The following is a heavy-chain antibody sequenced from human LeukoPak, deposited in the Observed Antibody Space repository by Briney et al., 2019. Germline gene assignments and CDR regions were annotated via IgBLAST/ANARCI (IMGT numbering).Heavy chain of an antibody. Sequence: TSETLSLTCAVYGGSFSGYYWSWIRQPPGKGLEWIGEINHSGSTNYNPSLKSRVTISVDTSKNQFSLKLSSVTAADTAVYYCASRSRRGIAAADWGQGTLVTVCS. J-gene: IGHJ4*02. V-gene: IGHV4-34*01. CDR2: INHSGST. CDR3: ASRSRRGIAAAD. D-gene: IGHD6-13*01. CDR1: GGSFSGYY.